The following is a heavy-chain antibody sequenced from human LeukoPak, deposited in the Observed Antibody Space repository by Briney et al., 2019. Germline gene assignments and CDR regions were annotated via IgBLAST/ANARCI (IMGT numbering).Heavy chain of an antibody. CDR2: IIPIFGTA. CDR3: ARDRGNYDSSDPLDY. D-gene: IGHD3-22*01. Sequence: SVKVSCKASGGTFSSYAISWVRQAPGQGLEWMGGIIPIFGTANYAQKFQGRVTITADESTSTAYMELSSLRSEDTAVYYCARDRGNYDSSDPLDYWGQGTLVTVSS. V-gene: IGHV1-69*13. CDR1: GGTFSSYA. J-gene: IGHJ4*02.